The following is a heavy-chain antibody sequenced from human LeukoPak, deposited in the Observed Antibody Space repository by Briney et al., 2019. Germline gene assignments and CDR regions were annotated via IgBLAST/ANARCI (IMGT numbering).Heavy chain of an antibody. D-gene: IGHD3-22*01. J-gene: IGHJ4*02. CDR2: ISDSGGRT. Sequence: GGSLRLSCAASGFTFSSYEMNWVRQAPGKGLEWVAGISDSGGRTNYADSVKGRFTISRDNPKNTLYLQMNSLRAEDTAVYFCAKRGAVIRVILVGFHKEAYYFDSWGQGALVTVSS. V-gene: IGHV3-23*01. CDR1: GFTFSSYE. CDR3: AKRGAVIRVILVGFHKEAYYFDS.